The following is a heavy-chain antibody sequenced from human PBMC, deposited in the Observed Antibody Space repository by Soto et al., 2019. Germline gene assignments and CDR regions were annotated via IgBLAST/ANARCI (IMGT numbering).Heavy chain of an antibody. CDR2: IWYDGSNK. V-gene: IGHV3-33*01. CDR3: AREAGMATIGY. Sequence: QVQLVESGGGVVQPGRSLRLSCAASGFTFSSYGMHWVRQAPGKGLEWVAVIWYDGSNKYYADSVKGRFTISRDNSKNTLYLQMNSLRAEDTAVYYCAREAGMATIGYWGQGTLVTVSS. D-gene: IGHD5-12*01. J-gene: IGHJ4*02. CDR1: GFTFSSYG.